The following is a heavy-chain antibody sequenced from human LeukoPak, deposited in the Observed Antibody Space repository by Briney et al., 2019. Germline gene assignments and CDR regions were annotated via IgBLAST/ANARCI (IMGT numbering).Heavy chain of an antibody. CDR3: ARGTRERKPYYDSSGYYYGLDY. D-gene: IGHD3-22*01. V-gene: IGHV5-51*01. CDR1: GYSSTSYW. Sequence: GESLQISCKGSGYSSTSYWIGWVRHMPANGLEWMGIIFPGDSDTRYSPSFQGQVTISADKSISTAYLQWSSLKASDTAMYYCARGTRERKPYYDSSGYYYGLDYSGQGTLVTVSS. CDR2: IFPGDSDT. J-gene: IGHJ4*02.